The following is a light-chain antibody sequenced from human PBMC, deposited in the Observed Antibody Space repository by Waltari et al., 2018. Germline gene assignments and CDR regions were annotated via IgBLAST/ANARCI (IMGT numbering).Light chain of an antibody. CDR3: QQRSNWPPIT. V-gene: IGKV3-11*01. J-gene: IGKJ5*01. Sequence: EIVLTQSPATLSLSPGERATLSCRASQSVTRYVAWYQQRPGQAPRLLIDDESNRATGIPARFSGSGSGTDFTLTISSREPEDFAVYYCQQRSNWPPITFGQGTRLEIK. CDR1: QSVTRY. CDR2: DES.